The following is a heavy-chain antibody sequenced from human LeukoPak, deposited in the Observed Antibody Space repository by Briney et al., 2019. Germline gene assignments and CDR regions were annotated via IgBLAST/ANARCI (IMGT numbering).Heavy chain of an antibody. V-gene: IGHV3-48*01. Sequence: GGSLRLSCAASGFTFSSYSMNWVRQAPGKGLEWVSYISSSSSTIYYADSVKGRFTISRDNAKNSLYLQMNSLRAEDTAVYYCARGATYYYDSSGYYHGYWGQGTLVTVSS. CDR2: ISSSSSTI. CDR3: ARGATYYYDSSGYYHGY. D-gene: IGHD3-22*01. CDR1: GFTFSSYS. J-gene: IGHJ4*02.